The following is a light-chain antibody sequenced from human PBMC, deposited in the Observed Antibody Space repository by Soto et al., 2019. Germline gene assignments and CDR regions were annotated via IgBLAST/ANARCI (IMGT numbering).Light chain of an antibody. V-gene: IGKV3-15*01. CDR2: GAS. J-gene: IGKJ1*01. CDR3: QQFNSWPPWA. Sequence: EIEMTQSPATLSVSPGERATLFCRASQSVSSDLAWCQQKPGQPPRLLIYGASTRSTGVPARFIGSASGTDFTLTINTLQSEDFAVYYCQQFNSWPPWAFGQGTKGEI. CDR1: QSVSSD.